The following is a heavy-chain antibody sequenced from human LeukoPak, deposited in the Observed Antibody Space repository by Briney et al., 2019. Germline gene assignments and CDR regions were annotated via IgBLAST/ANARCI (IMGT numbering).Heavy chain of an antibody. Sequence: GGSLRLSCAASGFTFSSYWMHWVRQAPGKGLVWVSRIKSDGSNTNYADSVKGRFTISRDNAKNSLYLQMNSLRAEDTALYYCARGLMGGYPHFDYWGQGTLVTVSS. CDR2: IKSDGSNT. CDR3: ARGLMGGYPHFDY. D-gene: IGHD2-8*01. V-gene: IGHV3-74*01. J-gene: IGHJ4*02. CDR1: GFTFSSYW.